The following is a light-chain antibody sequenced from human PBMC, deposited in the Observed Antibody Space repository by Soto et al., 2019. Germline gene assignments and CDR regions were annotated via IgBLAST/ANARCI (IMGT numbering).Light chain of an antibody. J-gene: IGLJ1*01. V-gene: IGLV2-11*01. CDR2: DLY. CDR3: SSYAGAYAYV. Sequence: QSVLTQPRAVSGSPGQSVTISCTGSSSNVGAHYYFCWYQQHRGEAPKLIIADLYRLPSGVADRSSAYKSGNTAPVIISGLQAEDEDDYYCSSYAGAYAYVFGTGTKVTVL. CDR1: SSNVGAHYY.